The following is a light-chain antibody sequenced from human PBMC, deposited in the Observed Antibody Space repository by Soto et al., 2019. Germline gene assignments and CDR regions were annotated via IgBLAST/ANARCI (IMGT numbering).Light chain of an antibody. CDR3: QTWGTGIQV. J-gene: IGLJ1*01. V-gene: IGLV4-69*01. Sequence: QSVLTQSPSASASLGASVKLTCTLSSGQRKYAIAWHQQKPEKGPRYLMRVNSDGSHIRGDGIPDRFSGSSSGTERYLTISSLQYEDEADYYCQTWGTGIQVFGTGTKLTVL. CDR1: SGQRKYA. CDR2: VNSDGSH.